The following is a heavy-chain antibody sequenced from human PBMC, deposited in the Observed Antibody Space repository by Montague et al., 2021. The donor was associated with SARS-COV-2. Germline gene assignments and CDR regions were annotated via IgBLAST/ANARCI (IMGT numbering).Heavy chain of an antibody. CDR3: AEAKVTIFGVLIMLPAAWVVDV. CDR2: INHRGRS. D-gene: IGHD3-3*01. Sequence: SETLSLTCAVYGGSFTGYYWTWIRQLPGKGVEWIGEINHRGRSTYNKSFESRGTMLVDTSKYQFSLRLNSVSAADKAVYYCAEAKVTIFGVLIMLPAAWVVDVWGQGTTVTVSS. J-gene: IGHJ3*01. V-gene: IGHV4-34*01. CDR1: GGSFTGYY.